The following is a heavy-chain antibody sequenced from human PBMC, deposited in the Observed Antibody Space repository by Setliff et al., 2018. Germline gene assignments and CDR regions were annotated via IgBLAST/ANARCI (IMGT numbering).Heavy chain of an antibody. CDR3: ARANRFATIVWKVDYYMDV. D-gene: IGHD3-16*02. CDR1: GYSLSTYA. J-gene: IGHJ6*03. V-gene: IGHV7-4-1*02. CDR2: INTNTGNP. Sequence: ASVKVSCKASGYSLSTYAMSWIRQAPGQGLEWMGWINTNTGNPSYAQGFTGRFVFSLDTSVSTAYLQISSLKPEDTAMYYCARANRFATIVWKVDYYMDVWGKGTTVTVSS.